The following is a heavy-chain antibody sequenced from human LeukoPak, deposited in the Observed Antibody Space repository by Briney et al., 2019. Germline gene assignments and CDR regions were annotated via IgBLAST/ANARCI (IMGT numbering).Heavy chain of an antibody. J-gene: IGHJ4*02. CDR2: ISYDGSNN. D-gene: IGHD2/OR15-2a*01. CDR1: GFTFSSFD. Sequence: GGSLRLSVAASGFTFSSFDRHWVRQAPGKGLEGVAVISYDGSNNYYADSVRGRFTITSNNTKTTLYLQINRLRAENTAVYYGARGFSGGFDYWGQGTLVTVSS. V-gene: IGHV3-30*04. CDR3: ARGFSGGFDY.